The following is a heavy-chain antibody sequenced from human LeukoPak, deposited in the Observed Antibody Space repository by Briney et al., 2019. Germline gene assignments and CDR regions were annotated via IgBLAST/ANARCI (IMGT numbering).Heavy chain of an antibody. CDR1: GFTFSSYW. D-gene: IGHD4-17*01. Sequence: GGSLRLSCAASGFTFSSYWKHWVRQAPGKGLVWVSRINSDGSSTSYADSVKGRFTISRDNAKNTLYLQMNSLRAEDTAVYYCARDPYGDHGFDYWGQGTLVTVSS. CDR2: INSDGSST. CDR3: ARDPYGDHGFDY. J-gene: IGHJ4*02. V-gene: IGHV3-74*01.